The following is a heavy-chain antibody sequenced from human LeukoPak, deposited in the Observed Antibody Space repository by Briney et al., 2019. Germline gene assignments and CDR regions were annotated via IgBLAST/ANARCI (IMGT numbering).Heavy chain of an antibody. CDR1: GYTFTSYD. CDR3: ARGRAPYYDFWSGYLPSNWFDP. V-gene: IGHV1-8*03. Sequence: ASVKVSCKASGYTFTSYDINWVRQATGQGLEWMGWMNPNSGNTGYAQKFQGRVTITRNTSISTAFMELSSLRSEDPAVYYCARGRAPYYDFWSGYLPSNWFDPWGQGTLVTVSS. J-gene: IGHJ5*02. D-gene: IGHD3-3*01. CDR2: MNPNSGNT.